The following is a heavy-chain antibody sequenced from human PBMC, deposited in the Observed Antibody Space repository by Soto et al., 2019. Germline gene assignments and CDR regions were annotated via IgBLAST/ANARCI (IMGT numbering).Heavy chain of an antibody. V-gene: IGHV1-58*02. J-gene: IGHJ3*02. CDR3: AASPINMVRGVISPDAFDI. Sequence: SVKVSCKASGFTFTSSAMQWVRQARGQRLEWIGWIVVGSGNTNYAQKFQERVTITRDMSTSTAYMELSSLRSEDTAVYYCAASPINMVRGVISPDAFDIWGQGTMVTVSS. D-gene: IGHD3-10*01. CDR2: IVVGSGNT. CDR1: GFTFTSSA.